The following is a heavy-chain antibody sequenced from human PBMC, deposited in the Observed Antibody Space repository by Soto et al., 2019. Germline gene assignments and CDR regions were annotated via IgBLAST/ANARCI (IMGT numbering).Heavy chain of an antibody. Sequence: PSETLSLTCTVSGGSVSSGYYYWSWIRQPPGKGLEWLGYIDYSGSTNYNPPLKSRVTVSVDTSKNQFSLKLSSVTAADTAVYYCARIVQKDGGLLSNYYYGLDVWGQGTTVTVSS. V-gene: IGHV4-61*01. D-gene: IGHD3-10*01. CDR1: GGSVSSGYYY. CDR3: ARIVQKDGGLLSNYYYGLDV. J-gene: IGHJ6*02. CDR2: IDYSGST.